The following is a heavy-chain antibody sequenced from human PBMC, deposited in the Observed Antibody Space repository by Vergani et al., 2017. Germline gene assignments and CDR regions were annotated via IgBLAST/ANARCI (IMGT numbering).Heavy chain of an antibody. J-gene: IGHJ1*01. D-gene: IGHD1-26*01. CDR3: ATKSCGTPGCQIVDFRE. CDR2: ISYDGTQK. CDR1: GFTSSYYG. Sequence: QVHLVESGGGVVQPGRSLRLSCVVSGFTSSYYGMHWVRQAPGKGLDWVAVISYDGTQKYYADSVKGRFTISRDNSKSTLYLQMNSLRTEDTAVYYCATKSCGTPGCQIVDFREWGQGTLVTVSS. V-gene: IGHV3-30*03.